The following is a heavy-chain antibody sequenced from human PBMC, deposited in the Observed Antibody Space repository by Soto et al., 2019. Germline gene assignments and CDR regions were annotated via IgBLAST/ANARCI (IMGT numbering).Heavy chain of an antibody. CDR1: GGSISSYY. CDR3: AAFPLLYFDWLFPWYGMDV. Sequence: SETLSLTCTVSGGSISSYYWSWIRQPPGKGLEWIGYIYYSGSTNYNPSLKSRVTISVDTSKNQFSLKLSSVTAADTAVYYCAAFPLLYFDWLFPWYGMDVWGQGPTVTVSS. V-gene: IGHV4-59*01. D-gene: IGHD3-9*01. CDR2: IYYSGST. J-gene: IGHJ6*02.